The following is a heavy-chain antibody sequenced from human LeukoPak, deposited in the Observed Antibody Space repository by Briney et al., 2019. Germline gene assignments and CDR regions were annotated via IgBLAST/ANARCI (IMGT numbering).Heavy chain of an antibody. CDR2: TYHSGST. CDR1: GGSISSGGYY. Sequence: PSETLSLTCTVSGGSISSGGYYWSWIRQPPGKGLEWIGYTYHSGSTYYNPSLKSRVTISVDRSKNQFSLKLSSVTAADTAVYYCVRQQLVIGQLDYWGQGTLVTVSS. V-gene: IGHV4-30-2*01. D-gene: IGHD6-13*01. CDR3: VRQQLVIGQLDY. J-gene: IGHJ4*02.